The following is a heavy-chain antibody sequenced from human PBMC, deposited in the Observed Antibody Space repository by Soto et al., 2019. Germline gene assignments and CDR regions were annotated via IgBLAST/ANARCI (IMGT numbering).Heavy chain of an antibody. V-gene: IGHV3-33*01. CDR1: GFTFSNNG. Sequence: QVQLEQSGGGVVQPGRSLRLSCVASGFTFSNNGMHWVRQAPGKGLEWVAVIWYDGSNKYYADSVEGRFTISRDNSKNTLSLQMNSLRAEYTAVYYCARWGYNKKLDYWGQGTLVTVSS. J-gene: IGHJ4*02. CDR3: ARWGYNKKLDY. CDR2: IWYDGSNK. D-gene: IGHD5-12*01.